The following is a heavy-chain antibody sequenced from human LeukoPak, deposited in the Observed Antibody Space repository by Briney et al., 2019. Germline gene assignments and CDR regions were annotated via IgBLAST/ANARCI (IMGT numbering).Heavy chain of an antibody. J-gene: IGHJ5*02. Sequence: SGPMLVNPTQTLTLTCTFSGFSLSTSGVGVGWIRQPPGKALEWLALIYWDDDKRYSPSLKSRLTITKDISKNQVVLTMTNMDPVDTATYYCAHVGYCSGAGCYLIPKSDNWFDPWGQGTLVTVSS. V-gene: IGHV2-5*02. CDR2: IYWDDDK. D-gene: IGHD2-15*01. CDR3: AHVGYCSGAGCYLIPKSDNWFDP. CDR1: GFSLSTSGVG.